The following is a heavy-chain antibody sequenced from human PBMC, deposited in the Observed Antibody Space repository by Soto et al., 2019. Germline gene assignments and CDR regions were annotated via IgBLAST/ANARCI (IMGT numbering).Heavy chain of an antibody. CDR3: ARDPIRGAAAGPYDAFDI. D-gene: IGHD6-13*01. CDR2: INPSGGST. V-gene: IGHV1-46*01. Sequence: ASVKVSCKASGYTFTSYYMHWVRQAPGQGLEWMGIINPSGGSTSYAQKFQGRVTMTRDTSTSTVYMELSSLRSEDTAVYYCARDPIRGAAAGPYDAFDIWGQGTMVTVSS. CDR1: GYTFTSYY. J-gene: IGHJ3*02.